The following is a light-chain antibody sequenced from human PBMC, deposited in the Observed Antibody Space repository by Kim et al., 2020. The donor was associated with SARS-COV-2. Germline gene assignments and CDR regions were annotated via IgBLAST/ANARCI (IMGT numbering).Light chain of an antibody. V-gene: IGLV3-1*01. CDR1: QLGDKY. Sequence: VSLAPGQTASITCSGDQLGDKYVCWYQQRPGQSPVLVIYHDKNRPSGIPERFSGSNSGNTATLTISGTQAMDEADYYCQAWDTTVVFGGGTQLTVL. CDR2: HDK. CDR3: QAWDTTVV. J-gene: IGLJ2*01.